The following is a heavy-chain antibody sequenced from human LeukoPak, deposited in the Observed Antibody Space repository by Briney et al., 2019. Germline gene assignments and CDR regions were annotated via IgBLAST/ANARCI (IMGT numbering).Heavy chain of an antibody. CDR3: AKARNNCTPSALDY. D-gene: IGHD1-20*01. Sequence: ASVKVSCKASGYTFTSYGISWVRQAPGQGLEWMGWISAYNGNTNYAQKLQGRVTMTTDTSTSTAYMELRSLRSDDTAVYYFAKARNNCTPSALDYCGHGTLVTVSS. CDR1: GYTFTSYG. J-gene: IGHJ4*01. CDR2: ISAYNGNT. V-gene: IGHV1-18*01.